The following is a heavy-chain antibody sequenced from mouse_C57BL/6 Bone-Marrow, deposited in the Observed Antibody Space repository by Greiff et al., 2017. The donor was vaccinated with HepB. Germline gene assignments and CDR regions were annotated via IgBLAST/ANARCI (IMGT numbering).Heavy chain of an antibody. D-gene: IGHD2-4*01. CDR3: ARERDYDYYFDY. CDR2: IYPGSGNT. V-gene: IGHV1-76*01. Sequence: VQLQQSGAELVRPGASVKLSCKASGYTFTDYYINWVKQRPGQGLEWIARIYPGSGNTYYNEKFKGKATLTAEKSSSTAYMQLSSLTSEDSAVYFCARERDYDYYFDYWGQGTTLTVSS. J-gene: IGHJ2*01. CDR1: GYTFTDYY.